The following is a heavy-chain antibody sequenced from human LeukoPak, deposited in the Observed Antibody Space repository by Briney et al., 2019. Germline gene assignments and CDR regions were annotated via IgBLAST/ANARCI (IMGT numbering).Heavy chain of an antibody. CDR1: GFTFSSYA. CDR2: ISGSGGST. J-gene: IGHJ4*02. Sequence: GGSLRLSCAASGFTFSSYAMSWVRQAPGKGLEGVSAISGSGGSTYYADSVKGRFTISRDNSKNTLYLQMNSLRAEDTAVYYCAKERLRIAAPQYYFDYWGQGTLVTVSS. V-gene: IGHV3-23*01. D-gene: IGHD6-6*01. CDR3: AKERLRIAAPQYYFDY.